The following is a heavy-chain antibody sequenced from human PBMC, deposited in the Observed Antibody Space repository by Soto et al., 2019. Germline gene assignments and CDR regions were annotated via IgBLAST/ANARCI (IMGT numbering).Heavy chain of an antibody. Sequence: QVQLQQRGAGLLKPSETLSLTCAVLGGSFSDYYWTWIRQPPGKGLEWIGQINHSGFTSYNPSLKTRLTLLVDTSTKEVSLNLSSVTAADTAAYHCVRGRAFMSRVAFDLWRQGTMVTVSS. CDR2: INHSGFT. V-gene: IGHV4-34*02. CDR3: VRGRAFMSRVAFDL. CDR1: GGSFSDYY. J-gene: IGHJ3*01. D-gene: IGHD1-26*01.